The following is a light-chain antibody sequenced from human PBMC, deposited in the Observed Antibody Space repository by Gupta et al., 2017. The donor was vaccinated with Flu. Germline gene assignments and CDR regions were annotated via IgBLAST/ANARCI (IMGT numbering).Light chain of an antibody. CDR3: QQYAGTPPT. V-gene: IGKV3-20*01. Sequence: ERATLSCRATQTISSNYLAWYQQKPGQAPRLLIYDASKRATGIPDKFSGSGSGTDFTLTISRLEPEDFAVYYCQQYAGTPPTFGPGTIVDI. J-gene: IGKJ3*01. CDR2: DAS. CDR1: QTISSNY.